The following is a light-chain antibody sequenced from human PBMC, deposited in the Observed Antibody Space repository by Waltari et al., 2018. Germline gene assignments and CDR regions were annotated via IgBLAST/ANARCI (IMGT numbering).Light chain of an antibody. CDR2: DTS. V-gene: IGLV7-46*01. Sequence: QAVVTQEPSLTVSPGGKVPPPCGPSTGSVTSAHYPYWLQQKPGQAPRTLIFDTSNKHSWTPARFSGSLLGGKGALTLSGAQPEDEADYYCLLSYSGVQVFGGGTKLTVL. CDR3: LLSYSGVQV. CDR1: TGSVTSAHY. J-gene: IGLJ2*01.